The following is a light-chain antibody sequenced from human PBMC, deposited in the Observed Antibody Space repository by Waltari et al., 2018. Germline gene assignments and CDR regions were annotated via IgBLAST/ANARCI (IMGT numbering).Light chain of an antibody. CDR1: QTVRTTY. Sequence: IVLTLSPGTLSLSPGERATLSCRASQTVRTTYLAWSQQKPGQAPTLLIYGASSRATGIPDRFSGSGSGTDFSLTISSLGPEAFALYYCQQYDISPHTFGGGTKVEIK. CDR2: GAS. V-gene: IGKV3-20*01. CDR3: QQYDISPHT. J-gene: IGKJ4*01.